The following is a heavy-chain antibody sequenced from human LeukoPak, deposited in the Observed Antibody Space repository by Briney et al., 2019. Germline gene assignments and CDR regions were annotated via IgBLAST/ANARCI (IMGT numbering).Heavy chain of an antibody. Sequence: GRSLRLSCAASGFTFSSYAMHWVRQAPGKGLEWVSVISYDGSNKYYADSVKGRFTISRDNSKNTLYLQMNSLRAEDTAVYYCARDADDIVVVPAAMGPLTYFDYWGQGTLVTVSS. V-gene: IGHV3-30*01. D-gene: IGHD2-2*01. CDR1: GFTFSSYA. CDR2: ISYDGSNK. J-gene: IGHJ4*02. CDR3: ARDADDIVVVPAAMGPLTYFDY.